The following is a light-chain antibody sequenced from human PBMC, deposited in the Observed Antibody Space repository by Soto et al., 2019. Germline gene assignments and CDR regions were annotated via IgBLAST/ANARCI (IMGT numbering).Light chain of an antibody. Sequence: DIQMTQSPSSVSASVGDRLTITFRASRDISNSLAWYQQTPGKAPKLLLRGASSLHRGVPSRFSGSGSGTDFTLTVSSLQPEDFATHYCHQSYDIPTFGQGTRLEI. J-gene: IGKJ5*01. CDR2: GAS. CDR3: HQSYDIPT. V-gene: IGKV1-12*01. CDR1: RDISNS.